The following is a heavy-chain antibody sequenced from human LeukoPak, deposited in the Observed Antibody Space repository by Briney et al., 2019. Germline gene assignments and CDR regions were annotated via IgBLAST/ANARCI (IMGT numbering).Heavy chain of an antibody. Sequence: GSLRLSCAASGFTFSASDMNWVRQTPGKGLEWIGEINHSGSTNYNPSLKSRVTISVDTSKNQFSLKLSSVTAADTAVYYCAREMTTVTTRPKGWFDPWGQGTLVTVSS. CDR2: INHSGST. D-gene: IGHD4-17*01. J-gene: IGHJ5*02. V-gene: IGHV4-34*01. CDR1: GFTFSASD. CDR3: AREMTTVTTRPKGWFDP.